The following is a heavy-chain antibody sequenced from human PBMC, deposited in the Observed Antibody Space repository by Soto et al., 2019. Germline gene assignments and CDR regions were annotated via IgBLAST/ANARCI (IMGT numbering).Heavy chain of an antibody. J-gene: IGHJ4*03. D-gene: IGHD3-22*01. V-gene: IGHV1-69*06. CDR1: GGLFSSFA. CDR2: IIPVFGTT. CDR3: ARGLYYDSSGYYAYFDY. Sequence: GASVKVSCKDSGGLFSSFAISWVRQGPGQGLEWLGWIIPVFGTTNYAQKFQDRVTMTADKSTNTAYMELRSLRSDDTAVYYCARGLYYDSSGYYAYFDYWGQATTVTVSS.